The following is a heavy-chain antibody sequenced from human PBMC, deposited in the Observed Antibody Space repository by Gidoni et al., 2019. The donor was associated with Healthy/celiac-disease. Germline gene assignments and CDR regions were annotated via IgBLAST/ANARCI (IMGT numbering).Heavy chain of an antibody. CDR2: ISYDGSNK. CDR3: AKVLDY. V-gene: IGHV3-30*18. CDR1: VFTCRSYG. Sequence: QVQLVASGGGVVQPGWPLRLSCAASVFTCRSYGLHWVREAPGKGLEWVEVISYDGSNKYYADSVKGRFTISRDNSKNTLYLQMNSLRAEDTAVYYCAKVLDYWGQGTLVTVSS. J-gene: IGHJ4*02.